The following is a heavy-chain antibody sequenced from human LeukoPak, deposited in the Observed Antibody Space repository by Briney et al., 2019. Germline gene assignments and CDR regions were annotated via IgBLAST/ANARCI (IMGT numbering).Heavy chain of an antibody. J-gene: IGHJ4*02. CDR1: GFTFSSYS. V-gene: IGHV3-21*01. CDR2: ISSSSNYK. Sequence: GGSLRLSCAASGFTFSSYSMNWVRQAPGKGLEWVSSISSSSNYKYYADSVKGRFTISRDNAKYSLYLHMNSLRAEDTAVYYCARVHHSSSWGTDDCWGQGTLVTVSS. D-gene: IGHD6-13*01. CDR3: ARVHHSSSWGTDDC.